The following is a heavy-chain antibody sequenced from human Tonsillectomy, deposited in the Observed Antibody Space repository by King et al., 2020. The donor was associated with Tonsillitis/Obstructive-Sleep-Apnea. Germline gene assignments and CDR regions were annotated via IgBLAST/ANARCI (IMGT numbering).Heavy chain of an antibody. CDR2: IYYSGST. CDR1: GGSISSYY. J-gene: IGHJ5*02. D-gene: IGHD3-3*01. CDR3: ARSPPVLRFLEWDP. V-gene: IGHV4-59*01. Sequence: QLQESGPGLVKPSETLSLTCTVSGGSISSYYWSWIRQPPGKGQEWIGYIYYSGSTNYNPSLKSRVTISVDTSKNQFSLKLSSVTAADTAVYYCARSPPVLRFLEWDPWGQGTLVTVSS.